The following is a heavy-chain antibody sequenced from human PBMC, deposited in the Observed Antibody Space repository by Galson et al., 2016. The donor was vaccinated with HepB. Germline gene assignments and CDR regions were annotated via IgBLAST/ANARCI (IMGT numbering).Heavy chain of an antibody. V-gene: IGHV5-51*01. CDR1: GYSFSTYW. CDR2: IYPDDSDT. D-gene: IGHD3-22*01. J-gene: IGHJ2*01. Sequence: QSGAEVKKTGESLKISCEASGYSFSTYWIGWVRQMPGKGLEWMGIIYPDDSDTTYSPSFQGQVTISADKSISTAYLQWNSLKASDTAMYYRARRTDRSGYSDGLYWYFDLWGRGTLVTVSS. CDR3: ARRTDRSGYSDGLYWYFDL.